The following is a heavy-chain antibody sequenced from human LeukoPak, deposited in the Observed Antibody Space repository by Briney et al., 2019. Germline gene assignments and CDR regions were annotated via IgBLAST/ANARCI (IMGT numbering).Heavy chain of an antibody. J-gene: IGHJ6*02. Sequence: GGSLRLSCAASGFTFSSYAMSWVRQAPGKGLEWVSAISGSGGSTYYADSVKGRFTISRDNSKNTLYLQMNSLRAEDTAVYYCAKSLVDGDYAGYGYYGMDVWGQGTTVTVSS. V-gene: IGHV3-23*01. D-gene: IGHD4-17*01. CDR3: AKSLVDGDYAGYGYYGMDV. CDR2: ISGSGGST. CDR1: GFTFSSYA.